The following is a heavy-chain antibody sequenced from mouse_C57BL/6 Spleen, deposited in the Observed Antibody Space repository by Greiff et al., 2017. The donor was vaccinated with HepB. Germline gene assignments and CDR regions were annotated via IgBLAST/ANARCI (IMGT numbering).Heavy chain of an antibody. CDR1: GYTFTDYY. D-gene: IGHD1-1*01. CDR2: IYPGSGNT. Sequence: QVQLKQSGAELVRPGASVKLSCKASGYTFTDYYINWVKQRPGQGLEWIARIYPGSGNTYYNEKFKGKATLTAEKYSSTAYMQLSSLTSEDSAVYFCARSNYGPPYYAMDYWGQGTSVTVSS. CDR3: ARSNYGPPYYAMDY. J-gene: IGHJ4*01. V-gene: IGHV1-76*01.